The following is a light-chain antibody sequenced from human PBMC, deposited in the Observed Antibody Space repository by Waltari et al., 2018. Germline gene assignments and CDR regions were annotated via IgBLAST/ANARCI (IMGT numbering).Light chain of an antibody. J-gene: IGLJ2*01. CDR3: AAWDDSLNGVL. CDR1: NSNIGSNT. Sequence: QSVLTQPPSASGTPGQRVTISCSGSNSNIGSNTAHWYQQFPGTAPKLLIYRHNQRPSGVPDRFSGSSSGTSASLAISGLRSEDEADYYCAAWDDSLNGVLFGGGTKLTVL. V-gene: IGLV1-44*01. CDR2: RHN.